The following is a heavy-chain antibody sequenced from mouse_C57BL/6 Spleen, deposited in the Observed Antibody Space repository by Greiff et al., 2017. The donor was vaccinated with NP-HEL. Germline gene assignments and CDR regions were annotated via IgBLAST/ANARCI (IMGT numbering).Heavy chain of an antibody. D-gene: IGHD1-1*01. CDR3: ATITTVVEGDY. CDR2: INPNNGGT. V-gene: IGHV1-22*01. CDR1: GYTFTDYN. Sequence: EVQLQQSGPELVKPGASVKMSCKASGYTFTDYNMHWVKQSHGKSLERIGYINPNNGGTSYNQKFKGKATLTVNKSSSTAYMELRSLTSEDSAVYYCATITTVVEGDYWGQGTTLTVAS. J-gene: IGHJ2*01.